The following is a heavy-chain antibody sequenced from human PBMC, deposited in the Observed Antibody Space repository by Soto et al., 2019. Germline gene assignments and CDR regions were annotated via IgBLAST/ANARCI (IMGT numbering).Heavy chain of an antibody. J-gene: IGHJ6*02. CDR2: IWYDGSNR. CDR1: GFTFSSYA. D-gene: IGHD5-12*01. CDR3: ARDWRYRGMDV. V-gene: IGHV3-33*01. Sequence: PVGSLRLSCAASGFTFSSYATHWVRQAPGKGLEWVAVIWYDGSNRNYAGSVKGRFTISRDNSKNTLYLQMNSLRAEDTAVYYCARDWRYRGMDVWGQGTTVTVSS.